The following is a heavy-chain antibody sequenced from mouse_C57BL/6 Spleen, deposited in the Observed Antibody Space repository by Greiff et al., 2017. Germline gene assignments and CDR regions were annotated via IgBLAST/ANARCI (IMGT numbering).Heavy chain of an antibody. CDR3: ARDGDGSSFFDY. Sequence: EVKLVESEGGLVQPGSSMKLSCTASGFTFSDYYMAWVRQVPEKGLEWVANINYDGSSTYYLDSLKSRFIISRDNAKNILYLQMGSLKSEDTATYYCARDGDGSSFFDYWGQGTTLTVSS. V-gene: IGHV5-16*01. CDR1: GFTFSDYY. D-gene: IGHD1-1*01. CDR2: INYDGSST. J-gene: IGHJ2*01.